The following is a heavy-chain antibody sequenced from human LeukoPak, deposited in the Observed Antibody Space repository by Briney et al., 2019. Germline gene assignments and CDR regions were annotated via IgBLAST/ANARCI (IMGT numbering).Heavy chain of an antibody. CDR1: GGSISSSSYY. V-gene: IGHV4-39*01. CDR3: ARQGKAVAALLDY. J-gene: IGHJ4*02. CDR2: IYYSGST. D-gene: IGHD6-19*01. Sequence: PSETLSLTCTVSGGSISSSSYYWGWIRQPPGKGLEWIGSIYYSGSTYYNPSLKSRVTISVDTSKNQFSLKLSSVTAADTAVYYCARQGKAVAALLDYWGQGTLVTVSS.